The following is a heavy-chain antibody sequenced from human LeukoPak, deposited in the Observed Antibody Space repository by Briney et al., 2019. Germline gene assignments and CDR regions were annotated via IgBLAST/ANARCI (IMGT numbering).Heavy chain of an antibody. CDR3: AKDRGTYYYDSSGCYPTNFDY. D-gene: IGHD3-22*01. J-gene: IGHJ4*02. CDR1: GFTFSSYA. CDR2: ISGSGCIT. Sequence: GRSLRLSCAASGFTFSSYAMSWVRHAPRKGLEWVSPISGSGCITYYAYSVKGRFTTSRDNSKNTLYLQMNSMRAEDTAVYYCAKDRGTYYYDSSGCYPTNFDYWGQGTLVTVSS. V-gene: IGHV3-23*01.